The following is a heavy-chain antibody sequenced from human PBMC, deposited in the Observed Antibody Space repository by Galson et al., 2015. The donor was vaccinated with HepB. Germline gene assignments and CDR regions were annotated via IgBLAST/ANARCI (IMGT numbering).Heavy chain of an antibody. V-gene: IGHV5-10-1*01. J-gene: IGHJ6*03. CDR2: IDPSDSYT. D-gene: IGHD6-19*01. CDR1: GSSFPSYW. Sequence: QSGAEVTKPGESLRISCTGSGSSFPSYWIIWVRQMPGKGLEWMGRIDPSDSYTNYSPSFQGHVTISADKSISTAYLQWSSLKASDTAMYYCARHNVGLAVADYYLDVWGKGTTVTVSS. CDR3: ARHNVGLAVADYYLDV.